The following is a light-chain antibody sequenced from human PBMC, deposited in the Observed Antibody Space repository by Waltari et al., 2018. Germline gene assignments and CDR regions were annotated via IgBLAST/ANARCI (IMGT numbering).Light chain of an antibody. V-gene: IGLV1-44*01. Sequence: QSVLTQPPSASETPGQRVTISCSGSSSNLGDNVVNWYQQLPGKAPQLLIYRNDQRPSGVPDRFSASKSGTSASLAISGLQSEDEADYYCAAWDDRMNGHWVFGGGTKVTVL. J-gene: IGLJ3*02. CDR3: AAWDDRMNGHWV. CDR1: SSNLGDNV. CDR2: RND.